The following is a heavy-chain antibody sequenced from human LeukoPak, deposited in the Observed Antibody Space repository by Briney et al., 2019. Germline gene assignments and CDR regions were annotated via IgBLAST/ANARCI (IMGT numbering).Heavy chain of an antibody. J-gene: IGHJ4*02. CDR2: INPNSGGT. CDR1: GYTFTGYY. V-gene: IGHV1-2*02. Sequence: ASVKVPCKASGYTFTGYYMHWVRQAPGRGLEWMGWINPNSGGTNYAQKFQGRVTMTRDTSISTAYMELSRLRPDDTAVYYCARSRTGSGFLFDYWGQGTLVTVSS. CDR3: ARSRTGSGFLFDY. D-gene: IGHD3-10*01.